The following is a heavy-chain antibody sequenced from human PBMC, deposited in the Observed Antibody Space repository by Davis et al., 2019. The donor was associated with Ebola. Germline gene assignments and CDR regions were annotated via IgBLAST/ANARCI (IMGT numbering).Heavy chain of an antibody. V-gene: IGHV4-4*02. CDR3: ARVEREGIVYGDGRFDY. CDR2: IYHSGST. CDR1: GGSISSSNW. Sequence: MPSETLSLTCAVSGGSISSSNWWCWVRQPPGKGLEWIGEIYHSGSTNYNPSLKSRVTISVDKSKNQFSLKLSSVTAADTAVYYCARVEREGIVYGDGRFDYWGQGTLVTVSS. J-gene: IGHJ4*02. D-gene: IGHD4-17*01.